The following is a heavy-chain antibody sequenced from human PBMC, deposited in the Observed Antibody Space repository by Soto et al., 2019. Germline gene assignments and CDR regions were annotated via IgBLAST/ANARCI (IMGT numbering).Heavy chain of an antibody. CDR1: GVSFSSYY. CDR2: IHYSGIT. Sequence: SETLSLTCTVSGVSFSSYYWSWIRQPPGKGLEWIGYIHYSGITSYNPSLKSRVAISVETSKNQFSLKLSSVTAADTAVYYCARLGGSYAVPHFDYWGQGTLVTV. V-gene: IGHV4-59*08. D-gene: IGHD1-26*01. CDR3: ARLGGSYAVPHFDY. J-gene: IGHJ4*02.